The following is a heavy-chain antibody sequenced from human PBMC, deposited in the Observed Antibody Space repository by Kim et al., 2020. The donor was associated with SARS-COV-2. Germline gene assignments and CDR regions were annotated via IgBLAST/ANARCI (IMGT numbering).Heavy chain of an antibody. J-gene: IGHJ5*02. CDR1: GFIFSSHV. V-gene: IGHV3-30*03. CDR2: ISYEGSTQ. Sequence: GGSLRLSCAASGFIFSSHVMHWVRQAPGKGLEWVAVISYEGSTQKYIDSVKGRFTVSRDNSKNTLFLQMTSLRPEDTAVYYCARNLVGATDLGAWGQGTLVTVSS. CDR3: ARNLVGATDLGA. D-gene: IGHD1-26*01.